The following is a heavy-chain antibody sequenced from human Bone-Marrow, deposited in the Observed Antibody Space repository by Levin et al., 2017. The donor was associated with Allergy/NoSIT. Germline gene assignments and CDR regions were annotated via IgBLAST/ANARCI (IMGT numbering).Heavy chain of an antibody. CDR1: GFTFRSFG. D-gene: IGHD5-18*01. Sequence: GGSLRLSCRVSGFTFRSFGMHWIRQPPGKGLEWLTVISANGNTQHYTDSVRGRFTVSRDNDKNTLYLQMNNLRPEDSATYYCAKVSGYRDSTFGDYWGQGTLVIVSS. CDR2: ISANGNTQ. CDR3: AKVSGYRDSTFGDY. V-gene: IGHV3-30*18. J-gene: IGHJ4*02.